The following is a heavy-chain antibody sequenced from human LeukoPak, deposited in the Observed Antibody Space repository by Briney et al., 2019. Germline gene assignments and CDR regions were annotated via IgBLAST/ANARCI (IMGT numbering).Heavy chain of an antibody. CDR1: AGSFSGYY. J-gene: IGHJ2*01. V-gene: IGHV4-34*01. Sequence: SETLSLTCAVYAGSFSGYYWSWLRQPPGKGLEWIGEINHSGSTNYNPSLKSRVTISVDTSKNQFSLKLSSVTAADTAVYYCARVYYSNSYDYWYFDLWGRGTLVTVSS. D-gene: IGHD6-13*01. CDR3: ARVYYSNSYDYWYFDL. CDR2: INHSGST.